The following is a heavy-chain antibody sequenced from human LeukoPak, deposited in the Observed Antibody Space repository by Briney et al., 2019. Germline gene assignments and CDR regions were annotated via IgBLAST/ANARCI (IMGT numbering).Heavy chain of an antibody. Sequence: SCKASGYTFTSYGFSWIRQPPGKGLEWIGEINHSGSTNYNPSLKSRVTISVDTSKNQFSLKLSSVTAADTAVYYCARGDYYDSSGLPPNDYWGQGTLVTVSS. CDR1: GYTFTSYG. J-gene: IGHJ4*02. V-gene: IGHV4-34*01. CDR3: ARGDYYDSSGLPPNDY. CDR2: INHSGST. D-gene: IGHD3-22*01.